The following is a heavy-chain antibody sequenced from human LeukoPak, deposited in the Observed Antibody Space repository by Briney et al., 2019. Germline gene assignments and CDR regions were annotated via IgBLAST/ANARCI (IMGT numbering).Heavy chain of an antibody. J-gene: IGHJ4*02. CDR3: ARVGATGTRSPFDY. Sequence: ASVKVSCKASGYTFTGYYIHWVRQAPGQGLEWMGGISPNSGGTNYAQKFQGRVTMTRDTSISTAYMERSRLRSDDTAVYYCARVGATGTRSPFDYWGQGTLVTVSS. V-gene: IGHV1-2*02. CDR2: ISPNSGGT. CDR1: GYTFTGYY. D-gene: IGHD1-1*01.